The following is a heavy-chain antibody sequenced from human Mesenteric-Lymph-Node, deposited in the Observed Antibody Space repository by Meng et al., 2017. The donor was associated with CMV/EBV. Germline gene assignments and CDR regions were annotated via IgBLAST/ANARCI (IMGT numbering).Heavy chain of an antibody. V-gene: IGHV1-2*06. CDR3: ARDPGTGGNYFDY. CDR1: GYTFTGDY. Sequence: KATGYTFTGDYIHWVRQAPGQGLEWMGRINPQSGDTNFAQRFQGRVTMTRDTTISTAYMELSRLRSDDTAVYYCARDPGTGGNYFDYWGQGTLVTVSS. D-gene: IGHD3-16*01. J-gene: IGHJ4*02. CDR2: INPQSGDT.